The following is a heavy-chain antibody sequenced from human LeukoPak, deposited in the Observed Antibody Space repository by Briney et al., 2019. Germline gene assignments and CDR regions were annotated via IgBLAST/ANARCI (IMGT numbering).Heavy chain of an antibody. CDR3: TRTYYYDSSGSI. Sequence: PGGSLRLSCTASGFTFGDYAMSWVRQAPGKGLEWVGFIRSKAYGGTTECAASVKGRFTISRDDSKSIVYLQMNSLKTEDTAVYYCTRTYYYDSSGSIWGQGTTVTVSS. J-gene: IGHJ6*02. CDR1: GFTFGDYA. CDR2: IRSKAYGGTT. V-gene: IGHV3-49*04. D-gene: IGHD3-22*01.